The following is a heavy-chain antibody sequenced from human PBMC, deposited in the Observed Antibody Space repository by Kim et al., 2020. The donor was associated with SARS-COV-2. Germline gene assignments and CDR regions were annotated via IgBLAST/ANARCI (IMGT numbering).Heavy chain of an antibody. CDR2: ISIRAGSI. Sequence: GGSLRLSCAASGFTFSSFSYCWVRQAPGKGLEWVSTISIRAGSIYYADSVRGRFTISRDNTQYSLYLQMNSLRAEDTGVYYCARPYGGNFQSGMDVWGQGTTVTVSS. J-gene: IGHJ6*02. V-gene: IGHV3-21*01. CDR3: ARPYGGNFQSGMDV. D-gene: IGHD2-21*01. CDR1: GFTFSSFS.